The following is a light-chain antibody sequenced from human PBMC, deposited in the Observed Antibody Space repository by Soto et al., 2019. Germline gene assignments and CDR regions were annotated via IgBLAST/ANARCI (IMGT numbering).Light chain of an antibody. J-gene: IGLJ7*01. Sequence: QSALTQPASVSGSPGQSITISCTGTSSDVGNYNLVSWYQQHPGKAPKLMIYEGSKRPSGVSNRFSGSKSGNTASLTISGLQAEDEADYYCCSYAGSSTFAVFGGGTQLTV. CDR3: CSYAGSSTFAV. V-gene: IGLV2-23*03. CDR2: EGS. CDR1: SSDVGNYNL.